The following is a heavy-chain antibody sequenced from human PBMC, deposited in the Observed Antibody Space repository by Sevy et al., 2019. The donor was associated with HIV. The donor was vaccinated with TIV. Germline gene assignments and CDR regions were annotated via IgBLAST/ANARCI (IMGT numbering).Heavy chain of an antibody. CDR1: GFIFSTYG. J-gene: IGHJ6*02. CDR3: AKMQGGTYNYYGMDF. V-gene: IGHV3-30*18. D-gene: IGHD1-26*01. CDR2: ISFDGSDK. Sequence: GGSLRLSCAASGFIFSTYGIHWVRQAPGKGLEWVAVISFDGSDKYYADSVRGRFTISRDNSKNTLYLQMNRLRVEDTAIYYCAKMQGGTYNYYGMDFWGQGTTVTVSS.